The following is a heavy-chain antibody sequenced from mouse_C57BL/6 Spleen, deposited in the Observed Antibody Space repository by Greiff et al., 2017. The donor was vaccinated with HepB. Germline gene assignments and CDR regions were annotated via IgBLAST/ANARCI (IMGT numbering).Heavy chain of an antibody. V-gene: IGHV3-6*01. CDR2: ISYDGSN. J-gene: IGHJ4*01. Sequence: EVKLMESGPGLVKPSQSLSLTCSVTGYSITSGYYWNWIRQFPGNKLEWMGYISYDGSNNYNPSLKNRISITRDTSKNQFFLKLNSVTTEDTATYYCARGGNWDPYAMDYWGQGTSVTVSS. D-gene: IGHD4-1*01. CDR1: GYSITSGYY. CDR3: ARGGNWDPYAMDY.